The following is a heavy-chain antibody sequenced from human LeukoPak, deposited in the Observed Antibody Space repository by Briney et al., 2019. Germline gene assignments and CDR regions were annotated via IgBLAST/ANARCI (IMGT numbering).Heavy chain of an antibody. CDR3: TRPGFLETFYYYYMDV. J-gene: IGHJ6*03. V-gene: IGHV3-73*01. CDR2: IRSKANSYAT. D-gene: IGHD3-3*01. Sequence: GGSLRLSCAASGFTFSGSAMHWVRQASGKGLEWVGRIRSKANSYATAYAASVKGRFTISRDDSKNTAYLQMNSLKTEDTAVYYCTRPGFLETFYYYYMDVWGKGTTVTVSS. CDR1: GFTFSGSA.